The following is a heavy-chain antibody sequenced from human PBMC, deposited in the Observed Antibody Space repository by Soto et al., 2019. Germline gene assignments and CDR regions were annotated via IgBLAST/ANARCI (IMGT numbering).Heavy chain of an antibody. V-gene: IGHV3-23*01. Sequence: GGSLRLSCAASGFTFSSYAMSWVRQAPGKGLEWVSAISGSGGSTYYADSVKGRFTISRDNSKNTLYLQMNSLRAEDTAVYYCAKKGGTAMFGHYYYYMDVWGKGTTVTVSS. D-gene: IGHD5-18*01. CDR2: ISGSGGST. CDR1: GFTFSSYA. CDR3: AKKGGTAMFGHYYYYMDV. J-gene: IGHJ6*03.